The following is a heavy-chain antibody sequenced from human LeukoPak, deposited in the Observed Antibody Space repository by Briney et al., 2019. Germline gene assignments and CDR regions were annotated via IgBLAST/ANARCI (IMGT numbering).Heavy chain of an antibody. CDR2: IYHSGST. V-gene: IGHV4-38-2*01. D-gene: IGHD3-10*01. Sequence: SETLSLTCAASGYSISSGYYWGWIRHPPGKVLEWIGSIYHSGSTYYNPSLKSRVTISVDTSKNQFSLKLSSVTAADTAVYYCARRRITMVRGEGWFDPWGQGTLVTVSS. J-gene: IGHJ5*02. CDR3: ARRRITMVRGEGWFDP. CDR1: GYSISSGYY.